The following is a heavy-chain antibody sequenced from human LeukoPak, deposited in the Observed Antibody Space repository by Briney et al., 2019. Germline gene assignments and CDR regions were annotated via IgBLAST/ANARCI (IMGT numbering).Heavy chain of an antibody. CDR2: TRSDGTSK. D-gene: IGHD1-26*01. CDR3: ARGRGGGYHY. J-gene: IGHJ4*02. Sequence: GGSLRLSCAASGLFFSSYGVHWVRQAPGKGLEWVSFTRSDGTSKHYADSVKGRFTISRDNSRDTLYLQMNSLRVEDTAVYYCARGRGGGYHYWGQGTLVTVSS. V-gene: IGHV3-30*02. CDR1: GLFFSSYG.